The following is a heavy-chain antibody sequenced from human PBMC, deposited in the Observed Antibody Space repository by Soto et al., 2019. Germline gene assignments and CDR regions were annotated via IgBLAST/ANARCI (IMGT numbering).Heavy chain of an antibody. V-gene: IGHV1-3*01. CDR1: GYTFTSYA. CDR3: ARQLTGTTIPFDY. D-gene: IGHD1-20*01. CDR2: INAGNGNT. J-gene: IGHJ4*02. Sequence: GASVKVSCKASGYTFTSYAMHWVRQAPGQRLEWMGWINAGNGNTKYSQKFQGRVTITRDTSASTAYMELSSLTSEDTAVYYCARQLTGTTIPFDYWGQGTLVTVSS.